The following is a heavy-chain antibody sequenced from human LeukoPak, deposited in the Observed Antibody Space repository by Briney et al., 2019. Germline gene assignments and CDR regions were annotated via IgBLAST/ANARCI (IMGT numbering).Heavy chain of an antibody. D-gene: IGHD5-18*01. J-gene: IGHJ4*02. Sequence: GESLKISCKGSGYSFTNSWIGWVRQVPGKGLEWMGIIYPGDSDTRYSPSFQGQVTVSADKSISTAYLQWRSLKAADTAIYYCARRDTAMPHFDYWGQGTLVTVSS. CDR2: IYPGDSDT. CDR1: GYSFTNSW. V-gene: IGHV5-51*01. CDR3: ARRDTAMPHFDY.